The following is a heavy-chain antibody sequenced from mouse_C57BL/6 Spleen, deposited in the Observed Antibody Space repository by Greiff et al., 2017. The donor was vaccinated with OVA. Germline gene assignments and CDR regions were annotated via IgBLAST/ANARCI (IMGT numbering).Heavy chain of an antibody. CDR3: AGNYGSYWYFDV. J-gene: IGHJ1*03. V-gene: IGHV1-76*01. CDR2: IFPGSGNT. Sequence: LQLQQSGAELVRPGASVKLSCKASGYTFTDYYITWLKQRPGQGLEWIARIFPGSGNTYYNEKFKGKATLTAEKSSSTAYMQLSSLTSEDSAVYFCAGNYGSYWYFDVWGTGTTVTVSS. D-gene: IGHD1-1*01. CDR1: GYTFTDYY.